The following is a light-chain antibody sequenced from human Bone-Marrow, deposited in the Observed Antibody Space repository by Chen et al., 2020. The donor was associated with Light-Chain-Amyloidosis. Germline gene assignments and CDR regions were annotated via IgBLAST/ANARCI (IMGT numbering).Light chain of an antibody. CDR3: QQYGTSPLT. J-gene: IGKJ4*01. V-gene: IGKV3-20*01. CDR1: QTISSNY. Sequence: EIVLTQSPGTLSLSPGEGANLSCRASQTISSNYLTWYQQKFGQAPRLLIYGSSSRATGIPDRFTGSGSGTDFTRTINRLAPEDFAMYYCQQYGTSPLTFGGGTKVEIK. CDR2: GSS.